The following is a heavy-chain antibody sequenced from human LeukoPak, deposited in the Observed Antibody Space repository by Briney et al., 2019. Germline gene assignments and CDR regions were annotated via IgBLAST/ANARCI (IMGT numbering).Heavy chain of an antibody. CDR1: GFTFSSYS. Sequence: PGGSLRLSCAASGFTFSSYSMNWVRQAPGKGLEWVSSISSSSSYIYYADSVKGRFTISRDNAKNSLYLQMNSLRAEDTAVYYCARVVSSSALLFDYWGQGTLVTVSS. V-gene: IGHV3-21*01. CDR2: ISSSSSYI. CDR3: ARVVSSSALLFDY. D-gene: IGHD6-6*01. J-gene: IGHJ4*02.